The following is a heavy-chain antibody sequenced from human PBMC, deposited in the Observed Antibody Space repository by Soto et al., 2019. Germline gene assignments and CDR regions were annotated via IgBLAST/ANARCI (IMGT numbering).Heavy chain of an antibody. CDR1: GFTFSSYA. CDR3: VKDGRGGALDAFDI. Sequence: PGGSLSLSCSASGFTFSSYAMHWVRQAPGKGLEYVSAISSNGGSTYYADSVKGRFTISRDNSKNTLYLQMSSLRAEDTAVYYCVKDGRGGALDAFDIWGQGTMVTVSS. J-gene: IGHJ3*02. V-gene: IGHV3-64D*06. D-gene: IGHD3-10*01. CDR2: ISSNGGST.